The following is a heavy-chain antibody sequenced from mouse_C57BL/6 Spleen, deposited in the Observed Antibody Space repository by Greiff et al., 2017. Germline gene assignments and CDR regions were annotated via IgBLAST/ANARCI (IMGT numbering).Heavy chain of an antibody. Sequence: QVQLKESGPELVKPGASVKISCKASGYAFSSSWMNWVKQRPGKGLEWIGRIYPGDGDTNYNGKFKGKATLTADKSSSTTYMQLSSLTSDDSAVYFSAGESYYTGSSYAMDYWGQGTSVTVSS. J-gene: IGHJ4*01. D-gene: IGHD1-1*01. CDR3: AGESYYTGSSYAMDY. CDR2: IYPGDGDT. CDR1: GYAFSSSW. V-gene: IGHV1-82*01.